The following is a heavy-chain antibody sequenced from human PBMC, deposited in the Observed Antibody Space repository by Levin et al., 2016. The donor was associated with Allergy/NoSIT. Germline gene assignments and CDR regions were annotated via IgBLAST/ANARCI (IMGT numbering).Heavy chain of an antibody. CDR2: IYYSGST. CDR3: ASLFLWFGELRYYFDY. Sequence: RQAPGKGLEWIGNIYYSGSTDYNPSLKSRITISVDTSKNQFSLNLSSVTAADTAVYYCASLFLWFGELRYYFDYWGQGTLVTVSS. J-gene: IGHJ4*02. D-gene: IGHD3-10*01. V-gene: IGHV4-31*02.